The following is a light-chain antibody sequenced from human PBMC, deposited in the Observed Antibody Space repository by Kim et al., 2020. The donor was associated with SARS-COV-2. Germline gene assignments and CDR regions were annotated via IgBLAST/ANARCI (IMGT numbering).Light chain of an antibody. V-gene: IGKV1-39*01. J-gene: IGKJ2*01. CDR1: QSISTY. CDR2: AAS. Sequence: DIQMTQSPSSLSASVGDRVTITCRASQSISTYLNWYQQRPGKAPTLLIYAASSLPSGVPSRFSGSGSGTDFTLTISSLQPEDFATYSCQQGYRTFGQGTKLEI. CDR3: QQGYRT.